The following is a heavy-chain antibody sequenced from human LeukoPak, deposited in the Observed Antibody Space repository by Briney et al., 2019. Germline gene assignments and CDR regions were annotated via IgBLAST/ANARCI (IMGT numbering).Heavy chain of an antibody. V-gene: IGHV1-8*01. CDR2: MNPNSGNT. D-gene: IGHD3-22*01. J-gene: IGHJ4*02. CDR1: GYTFTSCD. Sequence: ASVKVSCKASGYTFTSCDINWVRQATGQGLEWMGWMNPNSGNTGYAQKFQGRATMTRNTSISTAYMELSSLRSEDTAVYYCARVFYDSVYWGQATLVTVSS. CDR3: ARVFYDSVY.